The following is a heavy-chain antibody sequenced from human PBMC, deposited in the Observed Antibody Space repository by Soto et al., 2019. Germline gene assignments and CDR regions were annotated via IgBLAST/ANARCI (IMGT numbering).Heavy chain of an antibody. J-gene: IGHJ5*02. CDR3: ARHISYYYGSGSRLNWFDP. CDR2: INHSGST. CDR1: GGSFSGYY. D-gene: IGHD3-10*01. Sequence: SETLSLTCAVYGGSFSGYYWSWIRQPPGKGLEWIGEINHSGSTNYNPSLKSRVTISVDTSKNQFSLKLSSVTAADTAVYCCARHISYYYGSGSRLNWFDPWGQGTLVTVSS. V-gene: IGHV4-34*01.